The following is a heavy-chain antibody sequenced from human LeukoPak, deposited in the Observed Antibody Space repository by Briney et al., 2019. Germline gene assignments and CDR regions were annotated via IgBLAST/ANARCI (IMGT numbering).Heavy chain of an antibody. Sequence: ASVEVSCKASGYTFTSYGISWVRQAPGQGLEWMGWISAYNGNTNYAQKLQGRVTMTTDTSTSTAYMELRSLRSDDTAVYYCAREKLSVTAGGFFDYWGQGTLVTVSS. CDR2: ISAYNGNT. J-gene: IGHJ4*02. D-gene: IGHD2-21*02. CDR3: AREKLSVTAGGFFDY. CDR1: GYTFTSYG. V-gene: IGHV1-18*01.